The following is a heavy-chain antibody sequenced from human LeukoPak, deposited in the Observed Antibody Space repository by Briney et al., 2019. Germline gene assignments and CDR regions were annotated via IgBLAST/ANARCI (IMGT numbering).Heavy chain of an antibody. CDR1: GYTFTSYY. Sequence: ASVKVSCKASGYTFTSYYMHWVRQAPGQGLEWMGIINPSGGNTNYAQKFQGRVAMTRDTSTSTVYMELSGLRSEDTAVYFCARDQGLTGYFDYWGQGTLVTVSS. CDR2: INPSGGNT. CDR3: ARDQGLTGYFDY. J-gene: IGHJ4*02. D-gene: IGHD3-9*01. V-gene: IGHV1-46*01.